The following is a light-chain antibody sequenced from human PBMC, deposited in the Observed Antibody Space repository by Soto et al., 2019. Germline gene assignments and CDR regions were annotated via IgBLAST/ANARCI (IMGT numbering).Light chain of an antibody. Sequence: SYELTQPPSVSVAPGKTARITCGGKNIGSKSVHWYQQRPGQAPVLVIYYDSDRPSGIPERFSDSNSGNTATLTISRVEAGDEADYYCQVWDSSSDPLYVFGTGTKLTVL. CDR1: NIGSKS. J-gene: IGLJ1*01. V-gene: IGLV3-21*04. CDR3: QVWDSSSDPLYV. CDR2: YDS.